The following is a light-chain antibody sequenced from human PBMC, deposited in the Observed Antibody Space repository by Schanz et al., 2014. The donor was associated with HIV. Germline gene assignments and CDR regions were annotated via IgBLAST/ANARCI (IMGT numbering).Light chain of an antibody. CDR1: RSDIGTHDF. Sequence: QSVLTQPPSASGSPGQSVTISCTGTRSDIGTHDFVSWYQLHPGKAPKLMIYDVSKRPSGVPDRFSGSKSGNTASLTISGLQAEDEADYYCNSYSHSNTYVFGSGTKLTVL. CDR3: NSYSHSNTYV. CDR2: DVS. J-gene: IGLJ1*01. V-gene: IGLV2-8*01.